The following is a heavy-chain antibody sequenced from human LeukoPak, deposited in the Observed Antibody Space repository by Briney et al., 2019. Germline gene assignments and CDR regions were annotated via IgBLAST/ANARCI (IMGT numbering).Heavy chain of an antibody. CDR3: TTSHSSGWWFDP. V-gene: IGHV3-15*01. Sequence: GGSLRLSCSASGFTFTNAWMSWVRQAPGKGLEWVGRIKSKTDGGTTDYVAPVKGRFTISRDDSKNTLYLQMNSLKTEDTAVYYCTTSHSSGWWFDPWGQGTLVTVSS. CDR2: IKSKTDGGTT. J-gene: IGHJ5*02. D-gene: IGHD6-19*01. CDR1: GFTFTNAW.